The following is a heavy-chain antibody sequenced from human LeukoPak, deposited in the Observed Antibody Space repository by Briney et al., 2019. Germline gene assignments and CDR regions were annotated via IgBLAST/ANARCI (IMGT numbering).Heavy chain of an antibody. V-gene: IGHV3-23*01. D-gene: IGHD3-16*01. CDR2: ISGSGGST. CDR1: GFTFSSYA. CDR3: AKDPGWSCDYVWGSPY. J-gene: IGHJ4*02. Sequence: GGSLRLSCAASGFTFSSYAMSWVRQAPGKGLEWVSAISGSGGSTYYADSVKGRFTISRDNSKNTLYLQMNSLRAEDTAVYYCAKDPGWSCDYVWGSPYWGQGTLVTVSS.